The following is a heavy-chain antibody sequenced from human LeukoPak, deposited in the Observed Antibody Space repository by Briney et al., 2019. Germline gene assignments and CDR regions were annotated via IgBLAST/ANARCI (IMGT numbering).Heavy chain of an antibody. V-gene: IGHV3-7*03. CDR3: ARDNGGWFDS. CDR1: EIIFRDYL. J-gene: IGHJ5*01. D-gene: IGHD3-10*01. Sequence: GSLRPSCGASEIIFRDYLESWVRQAPGKGVEWVANIKQGGREEKYVGSVKGRFAISRDDAKSTLYLQMDSLSGDDTAVYYCARDNGGWFDSWGRGTLVTVSS. CDR2: IKQGGREE.